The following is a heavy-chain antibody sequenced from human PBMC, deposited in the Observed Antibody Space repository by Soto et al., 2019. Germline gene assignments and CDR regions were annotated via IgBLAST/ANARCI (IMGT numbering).Heavy chain of an antibody. Sequence: PSETLSLTCTVSGGSISSGGYYWSWIRQPPGKGQEWIGEINHSGSTNYNPSLKSRVTISVDTSKNQFSLKLSSVTAADTAVYYCARLLMNTYYYYYYGMDVWGQGTTVTVSS. J-gene: IGHJ6*02. CDR1: GGSISSGGYY. CDR3: ARLLMNTYYYYYYGMDV. V-gene: IGHV4-39*07. CDR2: INHSGST. D-gene: IGHD2-8*01.